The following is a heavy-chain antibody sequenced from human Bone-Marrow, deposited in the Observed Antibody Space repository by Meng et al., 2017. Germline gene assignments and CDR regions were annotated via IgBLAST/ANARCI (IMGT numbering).Heavy chain of an antibody. D-gene: IGHD1-26*01. V-gene: IGHV3-23*04. CDR3: GKQYSGSYEY. J-gene: IGHJ4*02. CDR1: GFTFSSYA. Sequence: GQLVGAGGGLVQPGGSLRLFCAASGFTFSSYAMSWVRQAPGKGLEWLSAITGSGGSTYYADSVKGRFTISRDNSKNTLYLQMNSLRAEDTAIYYCGKQYSGSYEYWGQGTLVTVSS. CDR2: ITGSGGST.